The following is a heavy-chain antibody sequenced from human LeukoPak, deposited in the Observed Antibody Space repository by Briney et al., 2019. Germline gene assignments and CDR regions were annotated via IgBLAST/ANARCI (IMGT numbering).Heavy chain of an antibody. CDR2: IYPGDSDT. Sequence: GESLKISCKRSGYSFTTYWIGWVRQVPGKGLEWVGIIYPGDSDTRYSPSFQGRVTISADTSINTAYLQWSSLKASDTAMYYCASRGVDTLIPGENGFDIWGQGTMVTVSS. V-gene: IGHV5-51*01. J-gene: IGHJ3*02. CDR3: ASRGVDTLIPGENGFDI. CDR1: GYSFTTYW. D-gene: IGHD2-15*01.